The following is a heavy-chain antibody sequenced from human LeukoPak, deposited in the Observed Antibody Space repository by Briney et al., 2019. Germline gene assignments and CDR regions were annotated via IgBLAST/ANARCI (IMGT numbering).Heavy chain of an antibody. CDR2: IYSGGRT. Sequence: GGSLRLSCAASGFTVSSNYMSWVRQAPGKGLEWVSVIYSGGRTHYADSVRGRFTISRDSVENTLHLQMNSLRAEDTAVYYCVKDFGGNSDYWGQGTLVTVSS. CDR3: VKDFGGNSDY. J-gene: IGHJ4*02. V-gene: IGHV3-53*01. D-gene: IGHD4-23*01. CDR1: GFTVSSNY.